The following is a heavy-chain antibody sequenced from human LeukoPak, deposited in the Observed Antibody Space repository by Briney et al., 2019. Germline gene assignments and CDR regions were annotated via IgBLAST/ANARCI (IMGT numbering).Heavy chain of an antibody. CDR3: ARVVMVYYYYYGMDV. D-gene: IGHD3-10*01. J-gene: IGHJ6*02. CDR1: GGSFSGYY. V-gene: IGHV4-34*01. CDR2: INHSGST. Sequence: SEPLSLTCAVYGGSFSGYYWSWIRQPPGKGLEWIGEINHSGSTNYNPSLKSRVTISVDTSKNQFSLKLSSVTAADTAVYYCARVVMVYYYYYGMDVWGQGTTVTVSS.